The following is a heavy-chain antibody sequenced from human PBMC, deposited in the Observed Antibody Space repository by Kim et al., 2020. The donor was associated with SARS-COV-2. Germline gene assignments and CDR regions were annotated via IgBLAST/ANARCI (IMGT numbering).Heavy chain of an antibody. J-gene: IGHJ6*02. CDR2: ISSSGSTI. CDR3: ARSRDGYNFAYARYYYYGMDV. V-gene: IGHV3-11*01. CDR1: GFTFSDYY. D-gene: IGHD5-12*01. Sequence: GGSLRLSCAASGFTFSDYYMSWIRQAPGKGLEWVSYISSSGSTIYYADSVKGRFTISRDNAKNSLYLQMNSLRAEDTAVYYCARSRDGYNFAYARYYYYGMDVWGQGTTVTVSS.